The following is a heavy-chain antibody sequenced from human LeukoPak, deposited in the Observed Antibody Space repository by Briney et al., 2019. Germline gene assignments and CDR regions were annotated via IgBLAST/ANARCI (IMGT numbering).Heavy chain of an antibody. CDR2: ISGSGGST. CDR3: AKGYYYGSGTFDY. J-gene: IGHJ4*02. Sequence: PGGSLRLSCADSGFTCSSYAMSWVRQAPGKELEWVSAISGSGGSTYYADSVKGRFTISRDNSKNTLYLQMNSLRAEDTAVYYCAKGYYYGSGTFDYWGQGTLVTVSS. D-gene: IGHD3-10*01. CDR1: GFTCSSYA. V-gene: IGHV3-23*01.